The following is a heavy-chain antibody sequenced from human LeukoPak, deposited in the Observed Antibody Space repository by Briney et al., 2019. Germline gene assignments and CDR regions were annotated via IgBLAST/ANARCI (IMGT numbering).Heavy chain of an antibody. V-gene: IGHV4-59*01. J-gene: IGHJ4*02. CDR1: GGSISSYY. CDR2: IYYSGST. Sequence: PSETLSLTCTVSGGSISSYYWSWIRQPPGKGLEWIGYIYYSGSTNYNPSLKSRVTISVDTSKNQFSLKLSSVTAADTAVYYCARERFGWFFDYWGQGTLVTVSS. D-gene: IGHD3-10*01. CDR3: ARERFGWFFDY.